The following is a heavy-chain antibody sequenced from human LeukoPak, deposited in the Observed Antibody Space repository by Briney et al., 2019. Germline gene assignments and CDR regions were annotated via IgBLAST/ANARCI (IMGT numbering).Heavy chain of an antibody. CDR3: ARGPHCSSTNCYSEYFHH. J-gene: IGHJ1*01. CDR1: GASISSGGYY. D-gene: IGHD2-2*01. Sequence: PSETLSLTCTVSGASISSGGYYWSWIRQHPGKGLEWIGYISYSGSPYYNPSLKSRVTISVDTSRNQFSLKLSSVTAADTAVYYCARGPHCSSTNCYSEYFHHWGQGTLVTVSS. V-gene: IGHV4-31*03. CDR2: ISYSGSP.